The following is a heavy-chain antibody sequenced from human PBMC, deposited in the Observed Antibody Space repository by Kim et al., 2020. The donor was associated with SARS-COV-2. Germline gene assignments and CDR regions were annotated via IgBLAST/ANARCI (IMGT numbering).Heavy chain of an antibody. V-gene: IGHV1-69*04. CDR2: IIPILGIA. J-gene: IGHJ4*02. Sequence: SVKVSCKASGGTFSSYAISWVRQAPGQGLEWMGRIIPILGIANYAQKFQGRVTITADKSTSTAYMELSSLRSEDTAVYYCARDTLVPYDSSGYFSAGYWGQGTLVTVSS. CDR3: ARDTLVPYDSSGYFSAGY. D-gene: IGHD3-22*01. CDR1: GGTFSSYA.